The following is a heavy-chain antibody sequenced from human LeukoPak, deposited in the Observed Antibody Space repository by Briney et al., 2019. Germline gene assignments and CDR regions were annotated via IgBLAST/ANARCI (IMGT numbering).Heavy chain of an antibody. J-gene: IGHJ4*02. D-gene: IGHD3-9*01. Sequence: SETLSLTCTVSGGSISSYYWSWIRQPAGKGLEWIGRIYTSGSTNYNPSLKSRVTMSVDTSKNQFSLKLSSVTAADTAVYYCARDSSYYDILTGYLPSGYFDYWGQGTLVTASS. CDR1: GGSISSYY. CDR2: IYTSGST. V-gene: IGHV4-4*07. CDR3: ARDSSYYDILTGYLPSGYFDY.